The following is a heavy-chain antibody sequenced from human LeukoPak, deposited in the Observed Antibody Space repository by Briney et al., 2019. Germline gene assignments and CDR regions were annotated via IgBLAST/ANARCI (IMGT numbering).Heavy chain of an antibody. CDR2: IYYSGTT. J-gene: IGHJ4*02. D-gene: IGHD3-22*01. V-gene: IGHV4-39*01. CDR1: GFTFSSYW. CDR3: TSRGWIVGLVDY. Sequence: GSLRLSCAASGFTFSSYWMSWVRQAPGKGLEWIASIYYSGTTYYNPSLKSRVTISADTSKNQFSLKLSSVTAADTAVYYCTSRGWIVGLVDYWGQGTLVTVSS.